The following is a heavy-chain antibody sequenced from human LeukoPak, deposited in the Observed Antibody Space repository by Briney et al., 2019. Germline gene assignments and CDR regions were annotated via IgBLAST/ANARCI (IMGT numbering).Heavy chain of an antibody. CDR3: TRDPTGGNHYGPFDY. D-gene: IGHD2-8*02. CDR1: GFTFRSYW. V-gene: IGHV3-74*01. CDR2: INSDGSTP. Sequence: PGGSLRLSCAASGFTFRSYWVHWVRQAPGKGLVWVSRINSDGSTPNYADSVKGRFTISRDNAKNTLYLEMNSLRAEDTAVYYCTRDPTGGNHYGPFDYWGQGTLVTVSS. J-gene: IGHJ4*02.